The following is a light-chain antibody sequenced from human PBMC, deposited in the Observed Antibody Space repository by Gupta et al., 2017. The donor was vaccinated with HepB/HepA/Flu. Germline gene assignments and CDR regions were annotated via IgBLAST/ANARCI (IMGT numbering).Light chain of an antibody. CDR1: ILTNQY. CDR3: QSADTSGTYWV. J-gene: IGLJ3*02. CDR2: KGT. V-gene: IGLV3-25*03. Sequence: SYVLPQPPTVSGSLGPTAKTPCSVDILTNQYTYWYQQRPGLAPVLVIYKGTERPSDIPERFSGSISGTTVTLTISGVQAEDEAGYFCQSADTSGTYWVFGGGTNLTVL.